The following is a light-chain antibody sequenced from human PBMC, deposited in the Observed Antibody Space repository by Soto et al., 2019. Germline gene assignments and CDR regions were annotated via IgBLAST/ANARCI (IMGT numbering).Light chain of an antibody. CDR1: QSLSSSY. J-gene: IGKJ4*01. CDR2: GAS. CDR3: QQYGSSPRT. Sequence: EIVLTQSPGTLSLSPGERATLSCRASQSLSSSYLAWYQQKPGQAPRLLIYGASSRATGIPDRFSGSGSGTDFTLTISRLEPEDFAVYYCQQYGSSPRTFGGGTKV. V-gene: IGKV3-20*01.